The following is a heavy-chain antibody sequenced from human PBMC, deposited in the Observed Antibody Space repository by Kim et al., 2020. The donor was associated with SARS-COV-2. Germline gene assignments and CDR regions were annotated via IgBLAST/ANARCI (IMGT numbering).Heavy chain of an antibody. J-gene: IGHJ3*02. V-gene: IGHV4-39*01. CDR3: ARHVDSSSSKAFDI. D-gene: IGHD6-13*01. Sequence: SPSLKSRVTLCVDTSKNTFSLKLSSMTAADTAVYYCARHVDSSSSKAFDIWGQGTMVTVSS.